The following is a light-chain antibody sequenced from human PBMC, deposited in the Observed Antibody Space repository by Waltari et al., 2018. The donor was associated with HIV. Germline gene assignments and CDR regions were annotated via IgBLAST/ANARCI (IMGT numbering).Light chain of an antibody. CDR1: SPNLETNS. CDR3: GTWDTSLSVVV. CDR2: DNN. J-gene: IGLJ2*01. Sequence: QSVLTHPPSVSAAPGQKVTLSCSGSSPNLETNSASWYQQLPGTAPKLLIYDNNKRPSGIPDRFSGSKSGTSATLGITGLQTGDEADYFCGTWDTSLSVVVFGGGTKLTVL. V-gene: IGLV1-51*01.